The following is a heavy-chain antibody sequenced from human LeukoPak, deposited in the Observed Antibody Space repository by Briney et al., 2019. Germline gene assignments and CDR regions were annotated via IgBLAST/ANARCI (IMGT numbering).Heavy chain of an antibody. CDR1: GGSICSYY. CDR3: TRLPVADYYYGMDV. V-gene: IGHV4-59*08. J-gene: IGHJ6*04. CDR2: IYYSGST. Sequence: PSETLSLTCTVSGGSICSYYWSWIRQPPGKGLEWIGYIYYSGSTNYNPSLKSRVTISVDKYKNQLSLKLSSVTAADTAVYYCTRLPVADYYYGMDVRVEGTTVTVSS. D-gene: IGHD6-19*01.